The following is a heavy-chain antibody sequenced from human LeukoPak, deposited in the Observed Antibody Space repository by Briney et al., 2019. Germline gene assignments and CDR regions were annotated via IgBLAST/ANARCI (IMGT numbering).Heavy chain of an antibody. CDR3: AGHHPRNTVDF. Sequence: GGSLRLSCAASGFTFSSYGMHWVRQAPGKGLEWVAVIWYDGSNKYYADSVKGRFTISRDNSKNTLYLQMNSLRAEDTAVYYCAGHHPRNTVDFWGQGTLVTVSS. D-gene: IGHD2/OR15-2a*01. CDR2: IWYDGSNK. V-gene: IGHV3-33*01. J-gene: IGHJ4*02. CDR1: GFTFSSYG.